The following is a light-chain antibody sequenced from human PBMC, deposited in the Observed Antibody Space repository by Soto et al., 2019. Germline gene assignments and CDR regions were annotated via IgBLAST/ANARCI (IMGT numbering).Light chain of an antibody. CDR3: SSYTGSSTLV. CDR2: EVI. J-gene: IGLJ2*01. V-gene: IGLV2-14*01. CDR1: SSDVGAYDY. Sequence: QSVLTQPASVSGSPGQSITISCTATSSDVGAYDYVSWYQQYPGKAPKLMIYEVINRPSGVSNRFSGSKSGNTASLIISGLQAEYEADYYCSSYTGSSTLVFGGGTK.